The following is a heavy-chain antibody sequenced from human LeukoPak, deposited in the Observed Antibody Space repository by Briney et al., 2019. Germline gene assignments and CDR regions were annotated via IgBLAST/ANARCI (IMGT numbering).Heavy chain of an antibody. Sequence: SETLSLTCAVYGAPFSDYCWNWIRQPPGKGLEWIGEINHRGITNYNPSLKSRVTISVDTSKNQFSLILTSVTAADTAVYYCARRKTPMNPLTGWGQGTLVTVSS. CDR3: ARRKTPMNPLTG. D-gene: IGHD3-9*01. CDR2: INHRGIT. J-gene: IGHJ4*02. CDR1: GAPFSDYC. V-gene: IGHV4-34*01.